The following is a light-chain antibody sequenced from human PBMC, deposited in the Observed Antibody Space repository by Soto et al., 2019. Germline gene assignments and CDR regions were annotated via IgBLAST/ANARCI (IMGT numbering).Light chain of an antibody. J-gene: IGKJ1*01. CDR1: QDINKF. CDR3: LQYGSHSWT. Sequence: DSHMSQYPSSLSASFGDTVTITCQSSQDINKFLNWYQQKPGKAPKLLIFDASSLKSGVPSRFSGSGSGTEFTLTISGLQPDDVATYYCLQYGSHSWTFGQGSKVDIK. CDR2: DAS. V-gene: IGKV1-33*01.